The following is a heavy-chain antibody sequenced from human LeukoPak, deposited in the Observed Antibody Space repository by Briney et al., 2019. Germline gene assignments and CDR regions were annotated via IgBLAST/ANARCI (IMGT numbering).Heavy chain of an antibody. V-gene: IGHV3-64D*09. J-gene: IGHJ6*02. D-gene: IGHD3-22*01. CDR3: VNPGWYYDSSGYSYYYGMDV. Sequence: GGSLRLSCSASGFTFSRYGMHWVRQAPGKGLEYVXAXXXXGDSTYYADSVKGRFTISRDNAKNTLYLQMSSLRPDDTAVYYCVNPGWYYDSSGYSYYYGMDVWGQGTTVTVSS. CDR1: GFTFSRYG. CDR2: XXXXGDST.